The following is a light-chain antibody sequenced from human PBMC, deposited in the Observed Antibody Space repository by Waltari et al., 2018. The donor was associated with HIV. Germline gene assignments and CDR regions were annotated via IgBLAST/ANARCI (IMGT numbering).Light chain of an antibody. J-gene: IGLJ2*01. CDR3: QSADSSGALGV. Sequence: YELTQPPSVSVSPGQTARITCSGDALPDQFAHWYQQRPGQAPILLIFKDKKRPAGCPDRFSGSSSGTTVTLTISGVQAEDDADYYCQSADSSGALGVFGGGTKLTVL. CDR1: ALPDQF. V-gene: IGLV3-25*03. CDR2: KDK.